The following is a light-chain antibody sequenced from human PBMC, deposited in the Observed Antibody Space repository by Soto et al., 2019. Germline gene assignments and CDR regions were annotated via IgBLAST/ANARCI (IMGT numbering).Light chain of an antibody. CDR3: ATWDDSLDGPV. CDR1: TSNIGRNT. CDR2: VDD. J-gene: IGLJ3*02. V-gene: IGLV1-44*01. Sequence: QSLPTQPPSASGTPGQRVTISCSGSTSNIGRNTVNWYQQLPGTAPKLLISVDDQRPSGVPDRFSGSRSGTSASLAISGLQSEDEADYYCATWDDSLDGPVFGGGTKVTVL.